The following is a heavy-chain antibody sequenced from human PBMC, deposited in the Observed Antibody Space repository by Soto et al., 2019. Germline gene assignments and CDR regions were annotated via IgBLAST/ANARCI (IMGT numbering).Heavy chain of an antibody. V-gene: IGHV3-33*01. J-gene: IGHJ4*02. CDR2: IWYDGSNK. D-gene: IGHD6-13*01. CDR3: ARWGIAAGDY. Sequence: QVQLVESGGGVVQPGRSLRLSCEASGFTFSSYGMHWVRQAPGKGLEWVAVIWYDGSNKYYADSVKGRFTISRDNSKNTRYRQMNSLRAEDTAVYYCARWGIAAGDYWGQGTLVTVSS. CDR1: GFTFSSYG.